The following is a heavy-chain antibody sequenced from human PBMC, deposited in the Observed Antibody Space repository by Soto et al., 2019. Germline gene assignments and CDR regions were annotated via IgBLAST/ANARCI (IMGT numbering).Heavy chain of an antibody. J-gene: IGHJ5*02. D-gene: IGHD6-13*01. CDR2: ISFSSSTI. V-gene: IGHV3-48*02. CDR1: GFTLSSYS. Sequence: GRSLRLSSAAYGFTLSSYSMNWVRQAPGQGLEWVSYISFSSSTIFYADSVRGRFTISRDNAKNSLYLQMNTLRDEDTAVYFFATVNDIAGSIDLGCPGTLVT. CDR3: ATVNDIAGSIDL.